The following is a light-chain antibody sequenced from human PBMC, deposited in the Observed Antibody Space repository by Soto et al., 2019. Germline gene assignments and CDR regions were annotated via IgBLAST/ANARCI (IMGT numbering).Light chain of an antibody. CDR3: QQYGSSPFT. CDR1: QRVSSTY. J-gene: IGKJ2*01. Sequence: PGERATLSCGASQRVSSTYLAWYQQKPGLAPRRLIYDASSRATGIPDRFSGSGSGTDFTLTISRLEPEDFAVYYCQQYGSSPFTFGQGTKLDIK. V-gene: IGKV3D-20*01. CDR2: DAS.